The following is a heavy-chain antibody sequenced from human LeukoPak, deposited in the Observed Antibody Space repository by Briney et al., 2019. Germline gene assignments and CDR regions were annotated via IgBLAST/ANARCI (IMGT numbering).Heavy chain of an antibody. D-gene: IGHD3-3*01. J-gene: IGHJ6*02. CDR1: GFTFSSYW. Sequence: PGGSLRLSCAASGFTFSSYWMSRVRQAPGKGLEWVANIKQDGSEKYYVDSVKGRFTISRDNAKNSLYLQMNSLRAEDTAVYYCAREKYDFWSGLSYYYYGMDVWGQGTTVTVSS. V-gene: IGHV3-7*01. CDR3: AREKYDFWSGLSYYYYGMDV. CDR2: IKQDGSEK.